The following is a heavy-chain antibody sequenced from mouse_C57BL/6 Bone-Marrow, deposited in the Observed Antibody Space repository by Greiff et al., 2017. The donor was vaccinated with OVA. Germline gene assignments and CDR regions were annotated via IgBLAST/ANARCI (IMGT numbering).Heavy chain of an antibody. J-gene: IGHJ1*03. Sequence: EVKLVESGGGLVKPGGSLKLSCAASGFTFSDYGMHWVRQAPEKGLEWVAYISSGSSTIYYADTVKGRFTISRDNAKNTLFLQMTSLMSEDTAMYYCARSSITTVWYFDVWGTGTTVTVSS. CDR3: ARSSITTVWYFDV. D-gene: IGHD1-1*01. V-gene: IGHV5-17*01. CDR2: ISSGSSTI. CDR1: GFTFSDYG.